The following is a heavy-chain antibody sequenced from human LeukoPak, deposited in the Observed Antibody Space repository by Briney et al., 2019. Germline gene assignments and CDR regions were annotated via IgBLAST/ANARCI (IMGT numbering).Heavy chain of an antibody. J-gene: IGHJ4*02. Sequence: MTGGSVRLSCAASGFTFSSYSMNWVRPAPGKGLEWVSSISSSSSNIYYTDSVKGRFTISRDNTKNSLYLQMKSPEAEDTGLYYCSTRSGRYSNRYPEYWGQGTLVTVSS. CDR2: ISSSSSNI. D-gene: IGHD6-19*01. CDR3: STRSGRYSNRYPEY. CDR1: GFTFSSYS. V-gene: IGHV3-21*01.